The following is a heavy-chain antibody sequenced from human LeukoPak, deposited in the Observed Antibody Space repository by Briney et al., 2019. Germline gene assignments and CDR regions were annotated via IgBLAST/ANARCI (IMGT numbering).Heavy chain of an antibody. CDR1: GYTFTSYY. CDR3: ARGLDDYYYYYYMDV. D-gene: IGHD1-1*01. V-gene: IGHV1-46*01. J-gene: IGHJ6*03. Sequence: ASVKVSCKASGYTFTSYYMHWVRQAPGQGLEWMGIINPSGGSTSYAQKFQGRVTMTRDMSTSTVYMELSSLRSEDTAVYYCARGLDDYYYYYYMDVWGKGTAVTVSS. CDR2: INPSGGST.